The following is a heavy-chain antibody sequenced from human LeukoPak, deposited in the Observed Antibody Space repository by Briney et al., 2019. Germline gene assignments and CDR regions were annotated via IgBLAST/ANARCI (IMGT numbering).Heavy chain of an antibody. CDR3: ARARGYSSSRFDY. CDR1: GFTFSSCG. V-gene: IGHV3-23*01. J-gene: IGHJ4*02. Sequence: GGSLRLSCAASGFTFSSCGMNWVRQAPGKRLEWVSIISGSGGGIYYADSVKGRFTISRDNSKNTLYLQMNSLRAEDTAIYYCARARGYSSSRFDYWGQGTLVTVSS. D-gene: IGHD6-6*01. CDR2: ISGSGGGI.